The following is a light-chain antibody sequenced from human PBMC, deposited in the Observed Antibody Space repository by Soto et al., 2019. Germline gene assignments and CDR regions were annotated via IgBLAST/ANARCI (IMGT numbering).Light chain of an antibody. CDR1: QSISSN. J-gene: IGKJ4*01. CDR3: QKYKNCPDT. Sequence: EIVMTQSPATLSVSPGERATLSCRASQSISSNLAWYQQKPGQAPRLLIYGASTRATGIPARFSGSGSGTEFSLTNSSMQSEDFAVYYCQKYKNCPDTCGGGTKVEIK. V-gene: IGKV3-15*01. CDR2: GAS.